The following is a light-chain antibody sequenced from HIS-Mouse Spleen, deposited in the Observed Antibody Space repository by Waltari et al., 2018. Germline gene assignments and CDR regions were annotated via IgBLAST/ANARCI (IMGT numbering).Light chain of an antibody. Sequence: QSVLTQPPSASGTPGQRVTIDCSGSSSNIGSNYVYWYQQLPGTAPKLLIYRNKQRPSGVPDRFSGSKSGTSASLAISGLRSEDEADYYCAAWDDSLSGPVFGGGTKLTVL. CDR2: RNK. V-gene: IGLV1-47*01. CDR3: AAWDDSLSGPV. J-gene: IGLJ3*02. CDR1: SSNIGSNY.